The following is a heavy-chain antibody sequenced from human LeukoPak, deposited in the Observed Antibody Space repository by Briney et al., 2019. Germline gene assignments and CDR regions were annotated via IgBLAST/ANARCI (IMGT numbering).Heavy chain of an antibody. Sequence: SETLSLTCTVSGGSISSYYWSWIRQPPGKGLEWIGYIYYSGSTNYNPSLKSRVTVSVDTSKNQFSLKLSSVTAADTAVYYCARRKNSSWYWFDPWGQGTLVTVSS. J-gene: IGHJ5*02. CDR2: IYYSGST. CDR1: GGSISSYY. D-gene: IGHD6-13*01. V-gene: IGHV4-59*08. CDR3: ARRKNSSWYWFDP.